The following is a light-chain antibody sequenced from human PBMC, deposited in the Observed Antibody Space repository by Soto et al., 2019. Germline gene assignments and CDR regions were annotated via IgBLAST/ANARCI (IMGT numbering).Light chain of an antibody. CDR2: DAS. CDR1: QSISTY. Sequence: DIQMTQSPSSLSASVGDRVSITCRASQSISTYLNWYQQKPGKAPKLLIYDASSLQSGVPFRFSGSGSGTDFALTISSLQTEDCVIYYGHQSYSTPWTFSHGTKGEV. CDR3: HQSYSTPWT. V-gene: IGKV1-39*01. J-gene: IGKJ1*01.